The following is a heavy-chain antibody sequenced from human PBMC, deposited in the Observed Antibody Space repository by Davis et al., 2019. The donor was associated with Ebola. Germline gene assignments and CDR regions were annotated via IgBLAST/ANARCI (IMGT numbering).Heavy chain of an antibody. J-gene: IGHJ3*02. Sequence: WESPMIPRKGSGYSFTSYSIGWLRQMPGKGLAWMRIIYPGDSDTRYSPSFQGQVTISADKSISTAYLQWSSLKASDTAMYYCARSGYSSSLEDAFDIWGQGTMVTVSS. CDR2: IYPGDSDT. V-gene: IGHV5-51*01. CDR3: ARSGYSSSLEDAFDI. D-gene: IGHD6-13*01. CDR1: GYSFTSYS.